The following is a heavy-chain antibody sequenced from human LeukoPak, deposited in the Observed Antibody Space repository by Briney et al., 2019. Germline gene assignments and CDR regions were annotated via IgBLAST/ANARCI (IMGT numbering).Heavy chain of an antibody. J-gene: IGHJ5*02. D-gene: IGHD3-10*01. CDR3: ARDGGLGGTMVRGVT. CDR2: IIPIFGTA. Sequence: AASVKVSCKASGGTFSSYAISWVRQAPGQGLEWMGGIIPIFGTANHAQKFQGRVTITTDESTSTAYMELSSLRSEDTAVYYCARDGGLGGTMVRGVTWGQGTLVTVSS. V-gene: IGHV1-69*05. CDR1: GGTFSSYA.